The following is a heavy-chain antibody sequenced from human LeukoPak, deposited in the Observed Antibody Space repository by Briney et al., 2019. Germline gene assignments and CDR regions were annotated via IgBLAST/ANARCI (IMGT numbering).Heavy chain of an antibody. D-gene: IGHD3-22*01. CDR3: ARSSDSSGYYYYPKHFDY. CDR2: IYYSGST. V-gene: IGHV4-39*07. J-gene: IGHJ4*02. Sequence: SETLSLTCTVSGGSISSSSYYWGWIRQPPGKGLEWIGSIYYSGSTYYNPSLKSRVTISVDTSKNQFSLKLSSVTAADTAVYYCARSSDSSGYYYYPKHFDYWGQGTLVTVSS. CDR1: GGSISSSSYY.